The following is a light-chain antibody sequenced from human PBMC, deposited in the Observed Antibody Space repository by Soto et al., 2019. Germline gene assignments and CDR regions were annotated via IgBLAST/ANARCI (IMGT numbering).Light chain of an antibody. CDR2: GAS. V-gene: IGKV3-15*01. Sequence: EIVMTQSPATLSVSPGERATLSCRVSQTVSSNLAWYQQKPGQAPRLLIYGASTRATGIPARFSGSGSGTEFTLIISSLQSEDFAVYYCQHYNNWPPWTFGQGTKVDIK. CDR3: QHYNNWPPWT. CDR1: QTVSSN. J-gene: IGKJ1*01.